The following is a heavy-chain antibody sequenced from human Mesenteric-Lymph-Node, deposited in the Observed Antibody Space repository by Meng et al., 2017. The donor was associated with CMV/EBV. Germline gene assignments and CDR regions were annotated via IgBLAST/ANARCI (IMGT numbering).Heavy chain of an antibody. CDR3: ARYCSSTSCYDYYYYGMDV. Sequence: ASVKVSCKASGYTFTDYYMHWVRQAPGQGLEWMGWINPNSGGTNYAQKFQGRVTMTRDTSISTAYMELSRLRSDDTAVYYCARYCSSTSCYDYYYYGMDVWGQGTTVTVSS. J-gene: IGHJ6*02. V-gene: IGHV1-2*02. CDR2: INPNSGGT. D-gene: IGHD2-2*01. CDR1: GYTFTDYY.